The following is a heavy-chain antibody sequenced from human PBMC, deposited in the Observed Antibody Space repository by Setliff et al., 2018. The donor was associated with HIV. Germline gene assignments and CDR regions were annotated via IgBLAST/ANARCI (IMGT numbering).Heavy chain of an antibody. J-gene: IGHJ4*02. Sequence: PSETLSLTCTVSGGSISSSSYYWGWIRQPPGKGLEWIGSIYYSGSTYYNPSLKSRVTISVDTSKNQFSLKLSSVTAADTAVYYCARVPWTYLYYFDYWGQGTLVTVSS. V-gene: IGHV4-39*01. D-gene: IGHD2-21*01. CDR1: GGSISSSSYY. CDR2: IYYSGST. CDR3: ARVPWTYLYYFDY.